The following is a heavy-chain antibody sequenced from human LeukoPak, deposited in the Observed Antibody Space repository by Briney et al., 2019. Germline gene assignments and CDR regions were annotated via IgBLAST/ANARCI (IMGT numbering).Heavy chain of an antibody. CDR3: ATIVLFRVGANPNWFDP. V-gene: IGHV1-69*05. CDR2: IIPIFGTA. J-gene: IGHJ5*02. D-gene: IGHD1-26*01. CDR1: GGTFSSYA. Sequence: GSSVKVSCKASGGTFSSYAISWVRQAPGQGLEWMGGIIPIFGTANYAQKFQGRVTITTDESTSTAYMELSSLRSEDTAVYYCATIVLFRVGANPNWFDPWGQGTLVTVSS.